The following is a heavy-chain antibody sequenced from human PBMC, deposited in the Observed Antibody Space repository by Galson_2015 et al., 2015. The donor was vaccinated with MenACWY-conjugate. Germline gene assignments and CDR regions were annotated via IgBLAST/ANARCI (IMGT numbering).Heavy chain of an antibody. Sequence: SLRLSCGASGFTFSSYAMSWVRQAPGKGLEWVSVITGDGDSVYYADSVKGRFTISRDNSKSTMDLQMNSLRAEDTAVYFCAKWDSSGRTGYNYYGMDVWGQGTTVTVSS. CDR1: GFTFSSYA. CDR3: AKWDSSGRTGYNYYGMDV. CDR2: ITGDGDSV. V-gene: IGHV3-23*01. J-gene: IGHJ6*02. D-gene: IGHD6-19*01.